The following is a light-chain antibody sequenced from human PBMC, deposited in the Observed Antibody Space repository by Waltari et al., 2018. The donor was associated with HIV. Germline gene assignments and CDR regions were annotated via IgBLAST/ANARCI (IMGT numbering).Light chain of an antibody. CDR2: RDN. CDR1: NIGRQN. V-gene: IGLV3-9*01. Sequence: SYELTQPLSVSVALGQTATLTCGGNNIGRQNVCWYQQKPGQAPVLIIYRDNTRPSGIPERFSGSNSGNTATLTIRRAQAGDEADYYCQVRVSNTVVFGGGTNLTVL. CDR3: QVRVSNTVV. J-gene: IGLJ2*01.